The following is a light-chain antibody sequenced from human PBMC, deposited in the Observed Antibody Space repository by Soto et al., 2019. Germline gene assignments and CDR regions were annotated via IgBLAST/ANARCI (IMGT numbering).Light chain of an antibody. V-gene: IGLV1-44*01. CDR1: RSNIGSNS. Sequence: QSALTQPPSASGTPGQRVTISCSGGRSNIGSNSVNWYQQHPGTAPNLLIYSQSQRPSGGPERLSGAKSGTSVTLAISGLQAEDEATYYCAVWDDSLNEVVFGGGTKLTVL. CDR3: AVWDDSLNEVV. CDR2: SQS. J-gene: IGLJ3*02.